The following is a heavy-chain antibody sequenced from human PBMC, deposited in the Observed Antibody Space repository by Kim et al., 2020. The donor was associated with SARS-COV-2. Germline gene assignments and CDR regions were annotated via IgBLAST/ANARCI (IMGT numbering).Heavy chain of an antibody. J-gene: IGHJ5*02. CDR3: ARDRDIVATTIPWFDP. CDR1: GDTFSSYA. Sequence: SVKVSCKASGDTFSSYAISWVRQAPGQGLEWMGWIIPIIGTANYAQKFQGRVTITADESTSTAYMELSSLRSEDTAVYYCARDRDIVATTIPWFDPWGQGTLVTVSS. V-gene: IGHV1-69*13. CDR2: IIPIIGTA. D-gene: IGHD5-12*01.